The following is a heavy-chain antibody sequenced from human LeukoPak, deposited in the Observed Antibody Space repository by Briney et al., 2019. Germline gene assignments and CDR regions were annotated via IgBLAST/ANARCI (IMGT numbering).Heavy chain of an antibody. D-gene: IGHD3-10*01. CDR2: ISPDGTDK. J-gene: IGHJ3*02. V-gene: IGHV3-30*18. Sequence: PGGSLRLSCAASGFTFSAYGMHWVRQAPGKGLEWVALISPDGTDKFYTDSVKGRFTISRDNSKNTLYLQMSSLRAEDTAVYYCAKRPASGSYVGAFDIWGQGTMVIVSS. CDR1: GFTFSAYG. CDR3: AKRPASGSYVGAFDI.